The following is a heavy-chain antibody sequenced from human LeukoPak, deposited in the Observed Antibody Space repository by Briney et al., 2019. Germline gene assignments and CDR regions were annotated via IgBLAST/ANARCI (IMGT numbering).Heavy chain of an antibody. CDR1: GFTFSSYA. CDR3: AKRQGSGTRQLI. J-gene: IGHJ4*02. Sequence: QPGGSLRLSCAASGFTFSSYAMSWVRQAPRNGLEWVSAISVSGGSTYYAYSVKGRFTISRDNSKNTLYLQMDSLRAEDTAVYYCAKRQGSGTRQLIWGQGTLVTVSS. V-gene: IGHV3-23*01. CDR2: ISVSGGST. D-gene: IGHD3-10*01.